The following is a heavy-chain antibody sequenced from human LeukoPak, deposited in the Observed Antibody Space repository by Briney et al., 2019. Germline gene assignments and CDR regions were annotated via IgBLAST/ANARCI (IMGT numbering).Heavy chain of an antibody. D-gene: IGHD2-15*01. CDR2: INPNSGGT. Sequence: ASVKVSCKASGYTFTGYYMHWVRQAPGQGLEWMGWINPNSGGTNYAQKFQGRVTMTRDTSISTAYMELSRLRSDDTAVYYCARGAGYWDPEHNWFDPWGQGTLVTVSS. CDR3: ARGAGYWDPEHNWFDP. V-gene: IGHV1-2*02. CDR1: GYTFTGYY. J-gene: IGHJ5*02.